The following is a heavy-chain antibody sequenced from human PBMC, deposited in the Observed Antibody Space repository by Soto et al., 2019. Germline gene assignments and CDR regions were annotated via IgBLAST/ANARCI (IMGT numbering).Heavy chain of an antibody. D-gene: IGHD4-17*01. CDR2: MSERSGPP. V-gene: IGHV3-23*01. J-gene: IGHJ2*01. CDR3: AKDQDNTDYYWIFDL. Sequence: LRLSCAASGFNFRKFAMSWVRQAPGKGLEWVSGMSERSGPPLYADSVKGRFTISRDNSKSTLYLEMNNLRPEDTAVYYCAKDQDNTDYYWIFDLWGRGTPVTVSS. CDR1: GFNFRKFA.